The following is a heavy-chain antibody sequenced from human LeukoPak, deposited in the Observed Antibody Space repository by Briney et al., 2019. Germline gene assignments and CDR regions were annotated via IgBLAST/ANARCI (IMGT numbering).Heavy chain of an antibody. D-gene: IGHD3-10*01. J-gene: IGHJ6*03. CDR3: ARSLWFGVHMDV. V-gene: IGHV1-2*02. Sequence: ASVKVSCKASGYTFTGYYMHWVRQAPGQGLEWMGWINPNSGGTNYAQKFQGRVTMTRDTSISTAYMELSRLRSDDTAVYYCARSLWFGVHMDVWGKGTTVTISS. CDR1: GYTFTGYY. CDR2: INPNSGGT.